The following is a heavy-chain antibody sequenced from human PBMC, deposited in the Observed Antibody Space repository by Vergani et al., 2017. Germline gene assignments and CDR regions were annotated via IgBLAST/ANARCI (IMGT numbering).Heavy chain of an antibody. V-gene: IGHV1-18*04. CDR1: GYTFTSYG. D-gene: IGHD3-22*01. J-gene: IGHJ4*02. Sequence: QVQLVQSGAEVKKPGASVKVSCKASGYTFTSYGISWVRQAPGQGPEWMGWISAYNGNTNYAQKLQGRVTMTADTSTCTAYMELRSLRSDDTAVYYCAREYSDSSGYYYGDYWGQGTLVTVSS. CDR3: AREYSDSSGYYYGDY. CDR2: ISAYNGNT.